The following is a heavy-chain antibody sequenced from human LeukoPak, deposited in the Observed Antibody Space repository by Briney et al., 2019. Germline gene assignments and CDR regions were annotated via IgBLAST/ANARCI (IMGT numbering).Heavy chain of an antibody. CDR3: AKASWVENAYAVL. Sequence: GGSLRLSCAASGFSFSDYAMSWVRQAPAGGLECVSSLRGDGEIFYADSVKGRFTVSRDESRNTVYLQLNNLRAEDTAVYYDAKASWVENAYAVLGAQGTLVTVSS. J-gene: IGHJ4*02. D-gene: IGHD2-2*01. V-gene: IGHV3-23*01. CDR1: GFSFSDYA. CDR2: LRGDGEI.